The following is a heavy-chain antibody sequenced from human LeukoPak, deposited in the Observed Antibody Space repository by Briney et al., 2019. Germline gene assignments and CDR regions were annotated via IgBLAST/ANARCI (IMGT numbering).Heavy chain of an antibody. V-gene: IGHV4-34*01. J-gene: IGHJ4*02. D-gene: IGHD3-22*01. CDR3: ARHRAYYDSSGYYYPFDY. Sequence: SETLSLTCAVYGGSFSGYYWSWIRQPPGKGLEWIGEINHSGSTNYNPSLKSRVTISVDTSKNQFSLKLSSVTAADTAVYYCARHRAYYDSSGYYYPFDYWGQGTLSPSRQ. CDR2: INHSGST. CDR1: GGSFSGYY.